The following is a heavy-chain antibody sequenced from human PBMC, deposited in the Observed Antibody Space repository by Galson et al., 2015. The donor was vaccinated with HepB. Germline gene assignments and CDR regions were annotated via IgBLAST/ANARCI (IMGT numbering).Heavy chain of an antibody. CDR1: GYSFTSYW. Sequence: QSGAEVKKPGESLRISCKGSGYSFTSYWISWVRQMPGKGLEWMGRIDPSDSYTNYSPSFQGHVTISADKSTSTAYMELSSLRSEDTAVYYCARGRRHGSADYWGQGTLVTVSS. D-gene: IGHD3-10*01. CDR3: ARGRRHGSADY. V-gene: IGHV5-10-1*01. CDR2: IDPSDSYT. J-gene: IGHJ4*02.